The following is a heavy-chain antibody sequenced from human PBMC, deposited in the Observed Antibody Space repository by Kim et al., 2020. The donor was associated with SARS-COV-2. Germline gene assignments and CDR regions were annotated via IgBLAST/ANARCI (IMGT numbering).Heavy chain of an antibody. V-gene: IGHV3-23*01. D-gene: IGHD4-17*01. J-gene: IGHJ4*02. CDR3: AKGGGGNYGDYS. CDR2: ISAGSSCT. CDR1: GFSFSSYA. Sequence: GGSLRLSCAASGFSFSSYAMTWVRQAPGKGLEWVSVISAGSSCTYYADSVKGRFIISRDDSKNTLYLQMNSLTVEDTAVYFCAKGGGGNYGDYSWGQG.